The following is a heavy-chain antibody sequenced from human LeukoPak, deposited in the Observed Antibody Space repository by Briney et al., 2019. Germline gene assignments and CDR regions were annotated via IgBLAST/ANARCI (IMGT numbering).Heavy chain of an antibody. D-gene: IGHD3-10*01. CDR1: GGSISSYY. CDR2: IYYSGST. Sequence: SETLSLTCTVSGGSISSYYWSWIQQPPGKGLEWIGYIYYSGSTNYNPSLKSRVTISVDTSKNQFSLKLSSVTAADTAVYYCARRRYGVRGVIKYYYMDVWGKGTTVTISS. J-gene: IGHJ6*03. V-gene: IGHV4-59*12. CDR3: ARRRYGVRGVIKYYYMDV.